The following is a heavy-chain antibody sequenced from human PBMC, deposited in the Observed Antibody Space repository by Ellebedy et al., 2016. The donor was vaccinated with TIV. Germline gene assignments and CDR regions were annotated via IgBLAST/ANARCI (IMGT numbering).Heavy chain of an antibody. J-gene: IGHJ4*02. CDR3: ARVMDYAFDY. V-gene: IGHV4-39*07. CDR1: GGSISSSSYY. Sequence: SETLSLTCTVSGGSISSSSYYWGWIRQPPGKGLEWIGSIYYSGSTYYNPSLKSRVTISVDTSKNQFSLKLSSVTAADTAVYYCARVMDYAFDYWGQGTLVTVSS. D-gene: IGHD4/OR15-4a*01. CDR2: IYYSGST.